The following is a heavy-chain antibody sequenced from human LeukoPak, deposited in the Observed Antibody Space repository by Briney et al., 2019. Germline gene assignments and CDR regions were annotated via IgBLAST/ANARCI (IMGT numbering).Heavy chain of an antibody. CDR3: ARVGPPRRYGSGSYHAFDI. CDR1: GGSFSGYY. J-gene: IGHJ3*02. CDR2: INHSGST. Sequence: TSETLSLTCAVYGGSFSGYYWSWIRQPPGKGLEWIGEINHSGSTNYNPSLKSRVTISVDTSKNQFSLKLSSVTAADTAVYYCARVGPPRRYGSGSYHAFDIWGQGTMVTVSS. D-gene: IGHD3-10*01. V-gene: IGHV4-34*01.